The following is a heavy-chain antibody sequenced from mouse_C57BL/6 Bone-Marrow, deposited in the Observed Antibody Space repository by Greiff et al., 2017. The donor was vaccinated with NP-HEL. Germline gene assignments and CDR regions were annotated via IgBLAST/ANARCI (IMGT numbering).Heavy chain of an antibody. D-gene: IGHD1-1*01. V-gene: IGHV1-64*01. J-gene: IGHJ1*03. CDR3: ARHHYYGSSYWYFDV. Sequence: QVQLQPGAELVKPGASVKLSCKASGYTFTSYWMHWVKQRPGQGLEWIGMIHPNSGSTNYNEKFKSKATLTVDKSSSTAYMQLSSLTSEDSAVYYCARHHYYGSSYWYFDVWGTGTTVTVSS. CDR1: GYTFTSYW. CDR2: IHPNSGST.